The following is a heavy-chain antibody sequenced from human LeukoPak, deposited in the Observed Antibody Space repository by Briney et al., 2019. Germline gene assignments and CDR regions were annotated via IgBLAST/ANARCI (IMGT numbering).Heavy chain of an antibody. CDR3: ASLQGAFDI. V-gene: IGHV1-18*01. Sequence: ASVKVSCKASGYTFTGYGISWVRQAPGQGLEWMGWISAFNGDTNYAQKFQGRVTMTTETSTSTAYMELSSLRSEDTAVYYCASLQGAFDIWGQGTMVTVSS. J-gene: IGHJ3*02. CDR2: ISAFNGDT. CDR1: GYTFTGYG.